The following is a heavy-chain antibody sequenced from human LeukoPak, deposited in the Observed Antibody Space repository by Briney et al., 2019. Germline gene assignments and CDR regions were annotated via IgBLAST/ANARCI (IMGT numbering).Heavy chain of an antibody. CDR1: GFSFSSYA. CDR2: IFGAGKNTT. J-gene: IGHJ4*02. Sequence: GGSLRLSCAASGFSFSSYAMNWVRQAPGKGLEWVSIIFGAGKNTTYYADSVKGRFTVSRDNSKNTLYLQMNSLRAEDTAVYYCAKAFGSSWYSYFDYWGQGTLVTVSS. V-gene: IGHV3-23*03. D-gene: IGHD6-13*01. CDR3: AKAFGSSWYSYFDY.